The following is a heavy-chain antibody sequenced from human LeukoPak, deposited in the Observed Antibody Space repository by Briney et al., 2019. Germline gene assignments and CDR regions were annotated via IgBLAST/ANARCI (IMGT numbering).Heavy chain of an antibody. CDR1: GYTFTGYY. V-gene: IGHV1-2*02. CDR2: INPNSGGT. Sequence: EASVKVSCKASGYTFTGYYMHWVRQAPGQGLEWMGWINPNSGGTNYAQKFQGRVTMTRDTSISTAYMELSRLRSDDTAVYYCARAPRAGPVATKIYYFDSWGQGTLVTVSS. D-gene: IGHD5-12*01. J-gene: IGHJ4*02. CDR3: ARAPRAGPVATKIYYFDS.